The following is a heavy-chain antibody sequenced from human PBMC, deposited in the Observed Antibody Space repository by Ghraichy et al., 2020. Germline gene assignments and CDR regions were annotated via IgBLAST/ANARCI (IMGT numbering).Heavy chain of an antibody. Sequence: SETLSLTCTVSGGSISSYYWSWIRQPPGKGLEWIGYIYYSGSTNYNPSLKSRVTISVDTSKNQFSLKLSSVTAADTAVYYCARGKSTEKEWLFDFDIWGQGTMVTVSS. CDR3: ARGKSTEKEWLFDFDI. J-gene: IGHJ3*02. V-gene: IGHV4-59*08. CDR1: GGSISSYY. CDR2: IYYSGST. D-gene: IGHD3-3*01.